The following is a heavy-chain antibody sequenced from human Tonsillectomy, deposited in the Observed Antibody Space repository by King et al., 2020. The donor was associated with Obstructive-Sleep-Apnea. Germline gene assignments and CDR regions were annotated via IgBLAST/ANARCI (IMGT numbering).Heavy chain of an antibody. CDR2: INHSGST. J-gene: IGHJ5*02. D-gene: IGHD3-9*01. CDR1: GGSFSGYY. Sequence: VQLRQWGAGLLKPSETLSLTCAVYGGSFSGYYWSWIRQPPGKGLEWIGEINHSGSTNYNPSLKSRVTISVYTSKNQFSLKLSSVTAADTSVYYCASQRRYFDWLSWFDPWGQGTLVTVSS. V-gene: IGHV4-34*01. CDR3: ASQRRYFDWLSWFDP.